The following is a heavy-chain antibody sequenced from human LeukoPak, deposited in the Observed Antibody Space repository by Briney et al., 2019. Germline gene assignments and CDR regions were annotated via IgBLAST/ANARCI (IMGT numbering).Heavy chain of an antibody. CDR3: AKGHVFVYGSGSLGWGPYFDC. V-gene: IGHV3-30*18. CDR1: GFTSSTYG. D-gene: IGHD3-10*01. CDR2: ISDDGSNE. J-gene: IGHJ4*02. Sequence: PGRSLKLSCAASGFTSSTYGMSWVRQAPGKGLEGVAIISDDGSNEYYADSVKGRFTISIDNSKHTLYLHMHSLRAEDTAVYYCAKGHVFVYGSGSLGWGPYFDCWGQGTLVTVSS.